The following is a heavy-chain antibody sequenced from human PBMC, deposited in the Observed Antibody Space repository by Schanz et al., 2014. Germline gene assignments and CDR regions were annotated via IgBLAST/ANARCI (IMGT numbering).Heavy chain of an antibody. J-gene: IGHJ4*02. CDR2: ISYGTSYI. Sequence: EVQLVESGGGLVQPGGSLRLSCTASGFTFSDYWMSWVRQAPGKGLEWVSSISYGTSYIYYAESVKGRFTISRDNAKNSLYLQMNSLRAEDTAVYYCARSRSGFYFDYWGQGTLVTVSS. D-gene: IGHD1-26*01. CDR3: ARSRSGFYFDY. V-gene: IGHV3-21*01. CDR1: GFTFSDYW.